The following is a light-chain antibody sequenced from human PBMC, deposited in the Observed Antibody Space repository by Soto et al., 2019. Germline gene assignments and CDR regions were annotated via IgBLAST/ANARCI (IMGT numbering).Light chain of an antibody. CDR2: AAS. Sequence: DTQMTQSTSSLSASVVDRVTITCRASQGIYNYLAWYQQKPGKVPKILIYAASSLVSGVPSRFSGSGSGTDFTLTISSLQPEDVANYYCQKCNSAPITFGPGTKVDIK. CDR1: QGIYNY. CDR3: QKCNSAPIT. V-gene: IGKV1-27*01. J-gene: IGKJ3*01.